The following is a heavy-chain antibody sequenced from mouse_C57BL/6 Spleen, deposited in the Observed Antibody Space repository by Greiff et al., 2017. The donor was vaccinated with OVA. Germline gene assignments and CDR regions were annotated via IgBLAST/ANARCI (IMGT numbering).Heavy chain of an antibody. V-gene: IGHV3-6*01. CDR1: GYSITSGYY. CDR3: ARDRTFYYFDY. CDR2: ISYDGSN. Sequence: EVKLMESGPGLVKPSQSLSLTCSVTGYSITSGYYWNWIRQFPGNKLEWMGYISYDGSNNYNPSLKNRISITRDTSKNQFFLKLNSVTTEDTATYYCARDRTFYYFDYWGQGTTPTVSS. J-gene: IGHJ2*01.